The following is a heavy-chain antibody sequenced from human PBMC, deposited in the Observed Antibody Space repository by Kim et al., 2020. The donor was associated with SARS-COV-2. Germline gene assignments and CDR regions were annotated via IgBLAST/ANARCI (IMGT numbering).Heavy chain of an antibody. Sequence: ASVKVSCKASGYTFTSYAMHWVRQAPGQRLEWMGWINAGNGNTKYSQKFQGRVTITRDTSASTAYMELSSLRSEDTAVYYCARDWEESYYYYYGMDVWGQGTTVTVSS. D-gene: IGHD1-26*01. CDR2: INAGNGNT. J-gene: IGHJ6*02. CDR1: GYTFTSYA. V-gene: IGHV1-3*01. CDR3: ARDWEESYYYYYGMDV.